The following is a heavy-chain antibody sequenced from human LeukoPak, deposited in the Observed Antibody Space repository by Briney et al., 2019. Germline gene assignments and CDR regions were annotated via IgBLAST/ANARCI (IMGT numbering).Heavy chain of an antibody. CDR2: ISYDGSDN. Sequence: GGSLRLSCAASGFTFSSHAMHWVRQAPGKGLEWVAIISYDGSDNYSADSVKGRFTISRDNSKNTLYLQMNSLRTGDTAVYYCARDQGATLVRGVTPYLDYWGQGTLVSVSS. D-gene: IGHD3-10*01. CDR3: ARDQGATLVRGVTPYLDY. V-gene: IGHV3-30*04. J-gene: IGHJ4*02. CDR1: GFTFSSHA.